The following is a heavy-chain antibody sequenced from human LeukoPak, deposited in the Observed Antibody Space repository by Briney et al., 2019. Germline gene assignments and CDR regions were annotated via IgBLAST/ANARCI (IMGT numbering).Heavy chain of an antibody. CDR2: ISSGSGSTI. D-gene: IGHD6-13*01. J-gene: IGHJ4*02. Sequence: GGSLRLSCAASGFTFSAYSMNWVRQAPGKGLEWVSYISSGSGSTIYYADSVKGRFTISRDNAKNSLYLQMNSLRDEDTAVFYCARGAAAFDYWGQGTLVTVSS. CDR1: GFTFSAYS. CDR3: ARGAAAFDY. V-gene: IGHV3-48*02.